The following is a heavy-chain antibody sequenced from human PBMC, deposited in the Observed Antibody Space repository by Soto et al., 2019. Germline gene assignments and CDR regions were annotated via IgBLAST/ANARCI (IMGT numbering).Heavy chain of an antibody. CDR1: GESISSSSYY. CDR3: ARQRTTVVTQAYFDH. CDR2: IYYSGRT. J-gene: IGHJ4*02. D-gene: IGHD2-21*02. Sequence: SETLSLTCIASGESISSSSYYWGWIRQPPGKGLEWIGSIYYSGRTYYNPSFKSRVTISIDTSKNQFSLKLSSVTATDTAVYYCARQRTTVVTQAYFDHWGQGALVTVSS. V-gene: IGHV4-39*01.